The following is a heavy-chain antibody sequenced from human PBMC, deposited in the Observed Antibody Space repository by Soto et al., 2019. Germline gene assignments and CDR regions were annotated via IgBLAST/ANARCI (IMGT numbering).Heavy chain of an antibody. J-gene: IGHJ4*02. CDR2: IYSDGTT. Sequence: LRLSCAASGFTVSSNYMNWVRQAPGKGLEWLSIIYSDGTTYYADSVKGRFTISRDNFKNTLYLQMNNLRAEDTAVYYCAILSNWGQGTLVTVSS. CDR3: AILSN. D-gene: IGHD6-6*01. V-gene: IGHV3-53*01. CDR1: GFTVSSNY.